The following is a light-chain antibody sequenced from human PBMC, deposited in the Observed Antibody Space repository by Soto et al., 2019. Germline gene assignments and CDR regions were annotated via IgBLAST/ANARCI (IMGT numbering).Light chain of an antibody. CDR2: GAS. CDR1: RSISGA. CDR3: QQGYTTRWT. V-gene: IGKV3-15*01. J-gene: IGKJ1*01. Sequence: EIVMTQSPATLSVSPGGRATLSCRARRSISGALAWYQQKPGQAPRLLIYGASTRATSFPARFSGSGSGTEFTLTISSLQPEDFATYYCQQGYTTRWTFGQGTKVDIK.